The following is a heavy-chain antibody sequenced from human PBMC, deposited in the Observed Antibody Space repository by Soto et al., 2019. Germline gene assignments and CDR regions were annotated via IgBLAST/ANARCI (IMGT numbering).Heavy chain of an antibody. CDR3: VRGMNPLF. J-gene: IGHJ4*01. Sequence: PGGSLRLSCGASGFTFSNYYMSWIRQAPGKGLEWVSSISISSSDRYYADSVRGRFTISRDNAKNALYLQMNSLRADDTAVYFCVRGMNPLFGGQGTLVTVSS. CDR2: ISISSSDR. CDR1: GFTFSNYY. V-gene: IGHV3-21*06.